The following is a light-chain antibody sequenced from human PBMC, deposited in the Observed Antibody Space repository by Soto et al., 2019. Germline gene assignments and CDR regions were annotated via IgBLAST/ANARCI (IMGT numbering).Light chain of an antibody. CDR1: STDVGSYHR. Sequence: QSALTQPPSVSGSPGQSVTISCSGTSTDVGSYHRVSWYQQPPGTAPKLIIYEVSNRPSGVPDRFSGSKSGNTASLTISGLQAEDEADYYCSSYTSSSTFFGGGTKLTVL. V-gene: IGLV2-18*02. CDR3: SSYTSSSTF. J-gene: IGLJ2*01. CDR2: EVS.